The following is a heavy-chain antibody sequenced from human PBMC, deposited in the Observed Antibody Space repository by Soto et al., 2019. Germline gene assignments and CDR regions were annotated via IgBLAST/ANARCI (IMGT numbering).Heavy chain of an antibody. J-gene: IGHJ5*01. V-gene: IGHV2-26*01. CDR1: GFSLSNAGLG. CDR3: ASSYSTSWYWFDS. Sequence: QVTVKESRPVLVKPTETLTLTCTVSGFSLSNAGLGVSWIRQPPGKALEWLAHIFSTDEKSYSTSLKSRLTISKETSKSHVVLTMTNMDPVDTATYYCASSYSTSWYWFDSWGQGTLVTVSS. CDR2: IFSTDEK. D-gene: IGHD6-13*01.